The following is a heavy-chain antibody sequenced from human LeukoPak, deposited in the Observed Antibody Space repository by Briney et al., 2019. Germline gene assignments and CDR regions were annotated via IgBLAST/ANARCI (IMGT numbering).Heavy chain of an antibody. Sequence: ASVNVSCKASGYTFNRYGISWVRQAPGQGLEWTGSISTYNGNTNYAQNLQGRVTMTTDTSTSTAYMELRSLRSDDTAVYYCARDLAAGINNWFDPWGQGALVTVSS. D-gene: IGHD6-13*01. CDR1: GYTFNRYG. CDR3: ARDLAAGINNWFDP. CDR2: ISTYNGNT. J-gene: IGHJ5*02. V-gene: IGHV1-18*01.